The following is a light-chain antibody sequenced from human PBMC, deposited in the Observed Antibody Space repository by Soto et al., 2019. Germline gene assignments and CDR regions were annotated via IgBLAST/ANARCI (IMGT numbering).Light chain of an antibody. CDR3: NSYTGSSTPYV. CDR2: DVS. CDR1: SSDVGYNY. V-gene: IGLV2-14*03. J-gene: IGLJ1*01. Sequence: QSALTQPASVSGSPGQSITISCTGTSSDVGYNYVSWYQQHPGKAPKLMIYDVSNRPSGVSNRFSGSKSGNTASLTISGLQDEDEADYYCNSYTGSSTPYVFGTGTKLTVL.